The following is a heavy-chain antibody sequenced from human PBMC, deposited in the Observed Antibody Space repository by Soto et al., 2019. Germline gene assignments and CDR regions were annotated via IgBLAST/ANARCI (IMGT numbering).Heavy chain of an antibody. CDR2: IKQDGSAK. CDR3: VRDSHTNTWHWPHNDY. Sequence: EVQLVQSRGGLVQPGGSLRLACAASGFTFTSYWMTWVRQAPGKGLEWVANIKQDGSAKHYVDSVKGRFTISRDNAENSLYLQMNSLRVEDTAVYYCVRDSHTNTWHWPHNDYCRQGTLVTVSS. CDR1: GFTFTSYW. D-gene: IGHD1-1*01. V-gene: IGHV3-7*05. J-gene: IGHJ4*02.